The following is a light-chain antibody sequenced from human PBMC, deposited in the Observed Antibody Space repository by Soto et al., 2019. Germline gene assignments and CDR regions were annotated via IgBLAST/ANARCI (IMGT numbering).Light chain of an antibody. J-gene: IGKJ3*01. CDR1: QSLSRY. CDR2: ETS. Sequence: ENALTQSPATLSLAPGERATLSCRASQSLSRYLAWYQQTPGQAPRLLIHETSKRATGVSARFSGSGSGTDFTLTISSLEHEDFAVYYCQQRDLWPPLGTFGPGTKVDIK. CDR3: QQRDLWPPLGT. V-gene: IGKV3-11*01.